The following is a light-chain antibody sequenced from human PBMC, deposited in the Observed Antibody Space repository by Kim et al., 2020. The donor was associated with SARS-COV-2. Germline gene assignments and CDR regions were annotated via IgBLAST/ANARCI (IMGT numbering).Light chain of an antibody. CDR3: AAWVDSLSGRVV. Sequence: QRVTISCSGSSSNIGSNYVYWYQQLPGTAPKLLIYRNNQRPSGVPDRFSGSKSGTSASLAISGLRSEDEADYYCAAWVDSLSGRVVFGGGTQLTVL. J-gene: IGLJ2*01. CDR1: SSNIGSNY. CDR2: RNN. V-gene: IGLV1-47*01.